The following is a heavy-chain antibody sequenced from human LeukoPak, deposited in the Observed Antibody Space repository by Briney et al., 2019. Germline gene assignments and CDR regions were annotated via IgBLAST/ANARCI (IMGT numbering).Heavy chain of an antibody. J-gene: IGHJ4*02. CDR1: GGTFSSYA. CDR2: IIPILGIA. V-gene: IGHV1-69*04. Sequence: GASVKVSCKASGGTFSSYAISWVRQAPGQGLEWMGRIIPILGIANYAQKFQGRVTITADKSTSTAYMELSSLRSEDTAVYYCARDVPYCGGDCYSDYWGQGTLVTASS. CDR3: ARDVPYCGGDCYSDY. D-gene: IGHD2-21*02.